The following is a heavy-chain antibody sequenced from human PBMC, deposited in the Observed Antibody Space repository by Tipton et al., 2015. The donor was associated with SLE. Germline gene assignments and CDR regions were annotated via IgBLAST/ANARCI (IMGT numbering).Heavy chain of an antibody. CDR3: AREGQLVPNWFDP. D-gene: IGHD6-13*01. J-gene: IGHJ5*02. Sequence: LRLSCTVSGGSISSYYWSWIRQPPGKGLEWIGYIYYSGSTNYSPSLKSRVTISVDTSKNQFSLKLSSVTAADTAVYYCAREGQLVPNWFDPWGQGTLVTVSS. CDR2: IYYSGST. V-gene: IGHV4-59*01. CDR1: GGSISSYY.